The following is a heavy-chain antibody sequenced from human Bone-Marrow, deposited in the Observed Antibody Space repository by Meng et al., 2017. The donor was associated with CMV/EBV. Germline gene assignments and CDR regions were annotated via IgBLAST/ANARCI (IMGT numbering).Heavy chain of an antibody. Sequence: SETLSLTCTVSGGSISSSSYYWGWIRQPPGKGLEWIGSIYYSGSTYYNPSLKSRVTISVDTSKNQFSLKLSSVTAADTAVYYCAKGVFSYWYFDLWGRGTLVTVSS. CDR1: GGSISSSSYY. V-gene: IGHV4-39*07. J-gene: IGHJ2*01. CDR3: AKGVFSYWYFDL. D-gene: IGHD3-16*01. CDR2: IYYSGST.